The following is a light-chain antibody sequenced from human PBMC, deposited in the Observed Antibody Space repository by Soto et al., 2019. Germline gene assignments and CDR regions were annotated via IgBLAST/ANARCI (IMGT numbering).Light chain of an antibody. CDR3: QQRSNWLWT. Sequence: DILLTQFPGTLSLSPGERATLSCRASQSVSSYLAWYQQKPGQAPRLLIYDASNRATGIPARFSGSGSGTDFTLTISSLEPEDFAVYYCQQRSNWLWTFGQGTKVEIK. CDR1: QSVSSY. J-gene: IGKJ1*01. CDR2: DAS. V-gene: IGKV3-11*01.